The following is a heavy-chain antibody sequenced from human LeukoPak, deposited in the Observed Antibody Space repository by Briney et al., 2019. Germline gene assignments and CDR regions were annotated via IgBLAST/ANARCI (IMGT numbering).Heavy chain of an antibody. CDR2: VSRTGSTK. CDR1: GFTFSSFA. J-gene: IGHJ4*02. V-gene: IGHV3-23*01. CDR3: AKRKNSPGYSSLDQ. Sequence: GGSLRLSCVASGFTFSSFALDWVRQARGRGLEWISVVSRTGSTKYYAGSVKGRFTVSRDNSKNTVYLQMNSLRVDDSAVYYCAKRKNSPGYSSLDQWGQGTLVTVSS. D-gene: IGHD2-15*01.